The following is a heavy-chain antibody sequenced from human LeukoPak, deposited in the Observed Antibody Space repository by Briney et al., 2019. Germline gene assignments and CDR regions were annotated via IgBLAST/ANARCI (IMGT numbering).Heavy chain of an antibody. D-gene: IGHD3-10*01. Sequence: GGSLRLSCAASGFTFDSYSMSWVRQAPGKGLEWVSYITSGSSTIYYPDSVKGRFTISRDNSKNTLYLQMNSLRAEDTAVYYCAKASTFGELNRPFDYWGQGTLVTVSS. CDR2: ITSGSSTI. CDR1: GFTFDSYS. V-gene: IGHV3-48*01. CDR3: AKASTFGELNRPFDY. J-gene: IGHJ4*02.